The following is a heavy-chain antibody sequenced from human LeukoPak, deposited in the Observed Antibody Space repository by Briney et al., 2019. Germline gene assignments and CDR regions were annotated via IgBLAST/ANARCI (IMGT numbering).Heavy chain of an antibody. J-gene: IGHJ6*02. CDR2: INHSGST. V-gene: IGHV4-30-2*01. CDR1: GGSISSGGYY. CDR3: ARARNYVYYYYGMDV. D-gene: IGHD1-7*01. Sequence: SQTLSLTCAVSGGSISSGGYYWSWIRQPPGKGLEWIGEINHSGSTNYNPSLKSRVTISVDTSKNQFSLKLSSVTAADTAVYYCARARNYVYYYYGMDVWGQGTTVTVSS.